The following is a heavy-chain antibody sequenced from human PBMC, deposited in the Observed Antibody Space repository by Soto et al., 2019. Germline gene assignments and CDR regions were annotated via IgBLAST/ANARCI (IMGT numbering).Heavy chain of an antibody. Sequence: SSETLSLTCTVSGGSISSGDYYWSWIRQPPGKGLEWIGYIYYSGSTYYNPSLRSRVTISVDTSKNQFSLKLSSVTAADTAVYYCARDYCGGDCYYYYYYGMDVWGQGXTVTVYS. CDR3: ARDYCGGDCYYYYYYGMDV. V-gene: IGHV4-30-4*01. J-gene: IGHJ6*02. CDR1: GGSISSGDYY. CDR2: IYYSGST. D-gene: IGHD2-21*02.